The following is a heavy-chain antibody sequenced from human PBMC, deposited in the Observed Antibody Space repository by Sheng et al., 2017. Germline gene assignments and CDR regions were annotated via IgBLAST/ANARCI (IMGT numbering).Heavy chain of an antibody. D-gene: IGHD6-19*01. V-gene: IGHV4-34*01. CDR3: ARGVAGTRHYYFDY. Sequence: QVQLQQWGAGLLKPSETLSLTCAVYGGSFSGYYWSWIRQPPGKGLEWIGEINHSGSTNYNPSLKSRVTISVDTSKNQFSLKLSSVTAADTAVYYCARGVAGTRHYYFDYWGQGTLVTVSS. CDR1: GGSFSGYY. CDR2: INHSGST. J-gene: IGHJ4*02.